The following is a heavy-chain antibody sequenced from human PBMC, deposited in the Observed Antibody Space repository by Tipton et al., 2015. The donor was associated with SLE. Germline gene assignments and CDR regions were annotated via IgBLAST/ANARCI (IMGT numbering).Heavy chain of an antibody. J-gene: IGHJ5*01. Sequence: LRLSCTVSGVSIRGQYWSWVRQPAGKGLEWVGRVYTIGGTNYNPSLKSRITMSVDTSKKQFSLRLTPVIAADTAVYYCAKGRDTWNYGWLDSWGPGTLVTVSS. V-gene: IGHV4-4*07. CDR3: AKGRDTWNYGWLDS. CDR2: VYTIGGT. CDR1: GVSIRGQY. D-gene: IGHD1-7*01.